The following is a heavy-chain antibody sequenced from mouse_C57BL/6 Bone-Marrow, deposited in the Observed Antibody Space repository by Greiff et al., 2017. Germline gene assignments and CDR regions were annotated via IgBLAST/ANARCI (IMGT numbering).Heavy chain of an antibody. V-gene: IGHV1-81*01. CDR3: ARGYYGSSPFYYAMDY. CDR1: GYTLTGYG. CDR2: IFPRSGNT. J-gene: IGHJ4*01. Sequence: QVQLQQSGAELARPGASVKLSCKASGYTLTGYGISGVKQRTGQGLEWIGEIFPRSGNTYYNEKFKGKATLTADKSSSTAYMELRSLTSEDSAVYFCARGYYGSSPFYYAMDYWGQGTSVTVSS. D-gene: IGHD1-1*01.